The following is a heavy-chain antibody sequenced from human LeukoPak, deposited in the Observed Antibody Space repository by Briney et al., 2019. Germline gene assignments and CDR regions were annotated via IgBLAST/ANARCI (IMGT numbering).Heavy chain of an antibody. CDR1: GYSISSGYY. CDR3: ARAAAGTNDY. Sequence: SETLSLTCTVSGYSISSGYYWGWIRQPPGKGLEWIGSIYHSGRTFYNPSLKSRVTISVDTSKNQFSLKLTSVTAADTAVYYCARAAAGTNDYWGQGTLVTVSS. J-gene: IGHJ4*02. D-gene: IGHD1-7*01. CDR2: IYHSGRT. V-gene: IGHV4-38-2*02.